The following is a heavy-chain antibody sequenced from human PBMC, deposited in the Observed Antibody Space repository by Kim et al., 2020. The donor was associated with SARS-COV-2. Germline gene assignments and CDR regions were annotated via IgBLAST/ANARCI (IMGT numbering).Heavy chain of an antibody. CDR3: ARERYSSSIVYYYYMDV. V-gene: IGHV1-46*01. J-gene: IGHJ6*03. Sequence: ASVKVSCKASGYTFTSYYMHWVRQAPGQGLEWMGIINPSGGSTSYAQKFQGRVTMTRDTSTSTVYMELSSLRSEDTAVYYCARERYSSSIVYYYYMDVWGKGTTVTVSS. CDR2: INPSGGST. D-gene: IGHD6-6*01. CDR1: GYTFTSYY.